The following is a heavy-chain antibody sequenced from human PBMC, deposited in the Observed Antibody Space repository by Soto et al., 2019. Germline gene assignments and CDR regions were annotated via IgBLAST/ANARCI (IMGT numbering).Heavy chain of an antibody. CDR1: GFTFSSNA. Sequence: GGSLRLSCAASGFTFSSNAMSWVRQARGKGLEWVSAISGSGGRTYYADSVKGRFTISRDNSKNTLYLQMNSLRAEDTAVYYCAILFRGEVIPHYDYWGQGTLVTVSS. V-gene: IGHV3-23*01. CDR2: ISGSGGRT. J-gene: IGHJ4*02. D-gene: IGHD3-3*01. CDR3: AILFRGEVIPHYDY.